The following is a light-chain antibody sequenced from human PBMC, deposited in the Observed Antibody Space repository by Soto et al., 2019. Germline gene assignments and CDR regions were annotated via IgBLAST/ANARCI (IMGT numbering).Light chain of an antibody. CDR3: SSYAGSNNFV. CDR1: SSDVGTYNF. J-gene: IGLJ1*01. CDR2: DVT. V-gene: IGLV2-11*01. Sequence: QSALTQPRSVSESPGQSVTISCTGTSSDVGTYNFVSWYQQHPGKAPKVVIYDVTKRPSGVPDRISGSKSGNTASLTISGLQAEDEADYYCSSYAGSNNFVFGTGTKLTVL.